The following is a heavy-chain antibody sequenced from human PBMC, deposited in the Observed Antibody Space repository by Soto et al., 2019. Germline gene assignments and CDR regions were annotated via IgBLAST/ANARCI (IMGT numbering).Heavy chain of an antibody. D-gene: IGHD3-10*01. CDR2: TSPKTGGA. CDR1: GYTFTAYY. Sequence: SVKVSCKTTGYTFTAYYMHWLRQAPGHGLEWLGWTSPKTGGAKYSHKFQGRVSMTRNTSITTAYMELTGLSTDDTAVYYCARSSGSYSKWFDSWGQGTLVTVSS. V-gene: IGHV1-2*02. J-gene: IGHJ5*01. CDR3: ARSSGSYSKWFDS.